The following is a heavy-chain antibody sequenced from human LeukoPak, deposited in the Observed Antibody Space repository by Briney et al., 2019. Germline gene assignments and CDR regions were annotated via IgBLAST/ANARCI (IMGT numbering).Heavy chain of an antibody. V-gene: IGHV3-21*01. CDR2: ITSGGDYI. Sequence: GGSVRLSCAASGFTFNTFNMNWVRQAPGEGLEWVSSITSGGDYIYYADSVKGRFTTSRDNAKNSLSLQLNSLRVEDTAVYYCARGHYDVLAASYKWTLDYWGQGTLVTVSS. J-gene: IGHJ4*02. CDR1: GFTFNTFN. CDR3: ARGHYDVLAASYKWTLDY. D-gene: IGHD3-9*01.